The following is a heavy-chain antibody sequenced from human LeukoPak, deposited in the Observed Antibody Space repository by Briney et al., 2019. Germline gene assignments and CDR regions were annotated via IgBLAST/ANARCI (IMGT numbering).Heavy chain of an antibody. V-gene: IGHV3-30*18. J-gene: IGHJ4*02. CDR1: GFTFSSYG. CDR2: ISYDGSNK. Sequence: PGGSLRLSCAASGFTFSSYGMHWVRQAPGKGLEWVAVISYDGSNKYYADSVKGRFTISRDNSKNTLYLQMNSLRAEDTAVYYCAKDRDILTGYWPLDYWGQGTLVTVSS. D-gene: IGHD3-9*01. CDR3: AKDRDILTGYWPLDY.